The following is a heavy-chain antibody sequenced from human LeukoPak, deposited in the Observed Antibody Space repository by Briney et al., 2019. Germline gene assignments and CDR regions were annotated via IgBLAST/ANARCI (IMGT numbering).Heavy chain of an antibody. Sequence: ASVKVSCKASGYIFTDYYMHWVRQAPGQGLEWIGLINPTGTGTLYAQKFQGRVTMTRDMSTSTAYMELSSLRSEDTAVYYCASYYGSGSYIDYWGQGTLVTVSS. V-gene: IGHV1-46*01. D-gene: IGHD3-10*01. CDR1: GYIFTDYY. J-gene: IGHJ4*02. CDR3: ASYYGSGSYIDY. CDR2: INPTGTGT.